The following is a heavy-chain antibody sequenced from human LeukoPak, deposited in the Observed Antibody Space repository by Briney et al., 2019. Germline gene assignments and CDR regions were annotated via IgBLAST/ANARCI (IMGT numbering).Heavy chain of an antibody. CDR3: ARTQVVIPEFDH. D-gene: IGHD3-22*01. V-gene: IGHV2-70*11. CDR1: GFSLSTSGVS. CDR2: IDWDDAK. J-gene: IGHJ5*02. Sequence: SGPALVKPTQTLTLTCTFSGFSLSTSGVSVNWIRQPPGKALEWLARIDWDDAKYYSASLKTRLTISKDSSKNRVVLTMTNMDPVDTATYYCARTQVVIPEFDHWGQGTLVTVSS.